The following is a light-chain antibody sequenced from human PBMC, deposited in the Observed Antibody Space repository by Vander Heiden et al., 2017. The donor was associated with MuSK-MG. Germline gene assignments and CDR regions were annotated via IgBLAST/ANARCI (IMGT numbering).Light chain of an antibody. J-gene: IGKJ3*01. CDR2: AAS. CDR1: QSISNY. Sequence: DIQMTQSPSSLSASVGDSVTITCRASQSISNYLNWYQQKPGKAPKLLIFAASSLQNGVPSRFSGSGYGTDFTLTISGLLPEDFATYYCQQSDSAPLFTFGHGTTVEI. CDR3: QQSDSAPLFT. V-gene: IGKV1-39*01.